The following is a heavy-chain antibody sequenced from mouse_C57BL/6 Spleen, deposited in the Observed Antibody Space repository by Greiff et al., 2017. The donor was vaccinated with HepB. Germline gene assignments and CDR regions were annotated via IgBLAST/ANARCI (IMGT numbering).Heavy chain of an antibody. CDR3: ARAYYSNWDYAMDY. J-gene: IGHJ4*01. CDR1: GYSFTGYF. CDR2: INPYNGDT. Sequence: VQLQQSGPELVKPGDSVKISCKASGYSFTGYFMNWVMQSHGKSLEWIGRINPYNGDTFYNQKFKGKARLTVDKSSSTAHMELRSLTSEDSAVYYCARAYYSNWDYAMDYWGQGTSVTVSS. V-gene: IGHV1-20*01. D-gene: IGHD2-5*01.